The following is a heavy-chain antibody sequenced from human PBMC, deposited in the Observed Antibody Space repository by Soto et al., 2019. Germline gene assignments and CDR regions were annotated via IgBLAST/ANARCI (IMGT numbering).Heavy chain of an antibody. CDR1: GFNFGNYA. J-gene: IGHJ4*02. CDR3: AKDKGGTPYYIDS. Sequence: VLLVESGGGLVQPGRSLRLSCAVTGFNFGNYAMHWVRQAPEKGLEWDAAINWNSDKVAYAGSVLGRFTIFRDSAKNSLQLQMNDLTTEDTALYYCAKDKGGTPYYIDSWGPGILVTVSS. D-gene: IGHD2-15*01. V-gene: IGHV3-9*01. CDR2: INWNSDKV.